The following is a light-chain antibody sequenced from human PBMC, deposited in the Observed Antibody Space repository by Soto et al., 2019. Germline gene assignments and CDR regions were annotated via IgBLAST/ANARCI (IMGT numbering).Light chain of an antibody. J-gene: IGLJ2*01. Sequence: QSALTQPPSASGSPGQSVTISCTGTSSNFGGYNSVSWYQQHPGKAPKLMIYEVSKRPSGVPDRFSGSKSGNTASLTVSGLQAEDDADYFCSSYAGSNSFVVFGGGTKLTVL. CDR3: SSYAGSNSFVV. CDR1: SSNFGGYNS. V-gene: IGLV2-8*01. CDR2: EVS.